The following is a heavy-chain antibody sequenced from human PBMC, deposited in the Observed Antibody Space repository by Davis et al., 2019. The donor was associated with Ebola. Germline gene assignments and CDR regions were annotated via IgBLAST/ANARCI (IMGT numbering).Heavy chain of an antibody. Sequence: LRLSCTVSGASINSGGSSWSWIRQPPGKGLEWIGYIYHTGSTYYDPSLKSRVTISLDRSKNQFSLKLTSVTAADTAVYYCARHPSTGFSSGWSVYNWFDPWGQGTLVTVSS. CDR2: IYHTGST. D-gene: IGHD6-19*01. J-gene: IGHJ5*02. CDR1: GASINSGGSS. V-gene: IGHV4-30-2*01. CDR3: ARHPSTGFSSGWSVYNWFDP.